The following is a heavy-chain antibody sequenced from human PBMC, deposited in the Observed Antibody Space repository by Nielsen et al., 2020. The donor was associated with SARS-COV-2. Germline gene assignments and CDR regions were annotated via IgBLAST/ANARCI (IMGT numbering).Heavy chain of an antibody. V-gene: IGHV3-30-3*01. D-gene: IGHD1-1*01. CDR1: GFAFSRYV. CDR2: ISSDGSDQ. CDR3: ARAAPREGGNWYKNWFDS. Sequence: GESLKISCAASGFAFSRYVMHWVRQAPGKGLEWVAAISSDGSDQYYAASVKGRFTISRDNPRNTLDLQVNGLRSEDTAVYFCARAAPREGGNWYKNWFDSWGQGTLVTVSS. J-gene: IGHJ5*01.